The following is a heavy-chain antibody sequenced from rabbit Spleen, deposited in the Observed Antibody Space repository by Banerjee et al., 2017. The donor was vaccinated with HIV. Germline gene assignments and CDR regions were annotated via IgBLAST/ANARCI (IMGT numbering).Heavy chain of an antibody. CDR1: GVSLNDKDV. V-gene: IGHV1S45*01. D-gene: IGHD1-1*01. Sequence: ALLEESGGGLVTPEGFLPLTCKASGVSLNDKDVMCWVRQAPGKGLEWVACINIVTGKSGYASWAKGRFTMSRTSATTVTLQMTSLTAADTATYFCAIELVAIIGWNCNVWGPGTRVTGS. J-gene: IGHJ4*01. CDR3: AIELVAIIGWNCNV. CDR2: INIVTGKS.